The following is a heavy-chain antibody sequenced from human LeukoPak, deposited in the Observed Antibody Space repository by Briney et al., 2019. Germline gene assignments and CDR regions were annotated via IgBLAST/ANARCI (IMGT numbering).Heavy chain of an antibody. D-gene: IGHD3-22*01. CDR2: VYDSGST. CDR3: ASLTTADAFDI. V-gene: IGHV4-59*01. CDR1: GGSISSYY. J-gene: IGHJ3*02. Sequence: ASETLSLTCTVSGGSISSYYWSWIRQPPGKGLEWIGYVYDSGSTNYNPSLKSRVTISVDTSKNQFSLKLSSVTAADTAVFYCASLTTADAFDIWGQGTMVTVSS.